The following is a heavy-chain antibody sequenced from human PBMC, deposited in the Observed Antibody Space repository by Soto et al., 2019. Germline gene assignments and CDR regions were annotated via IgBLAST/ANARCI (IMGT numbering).Heavy chain of an antibody. CDR2: MFYSGST. D-gene: IGHD3-22*01. J-gene: IGHJ4*02. CDR1: GGSISSDRYF. CDR3: ARADYYVSYSYYFLPSVFAF. Sequence: PSETLSLTCTVSGGSISSDRYFWAWIRQPPGKGLEWIGGMFYSGSTYYNPSLKSRGTISVDMSVDMSKNRFSLKLNSVSAADTAIYFCARADYYVSYSYYFLPSVFAFWGQGTLVPGSS. V-gene: IGHV4-39*01.